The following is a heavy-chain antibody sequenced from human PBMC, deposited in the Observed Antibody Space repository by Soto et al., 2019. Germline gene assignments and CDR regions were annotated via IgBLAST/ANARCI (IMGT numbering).Heavy chain of an antibody. Sequence: ASVKVSCKASGYTFTTYGINWVRQAPGQGLEWMGRISTYNGDTNYAQTFQGRVTMTTDTSTSTVHMDVRSLRSDDTAVYYCAREGVAPYYYYGMDVWGQGTPVTVSS. CDR2: ISTYNGDT. V-gene: IGHV1-18*01. CDR1: GYTFTTYG. D-gene: IGHD5-12*01. J-gene: IGHJ6*02. CDR3: AREGVAPYYYYGMDV.